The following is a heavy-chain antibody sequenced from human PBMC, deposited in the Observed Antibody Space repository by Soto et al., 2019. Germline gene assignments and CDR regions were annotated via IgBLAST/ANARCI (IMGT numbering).Heavy chain of an antibody. V-gene: IGHV1-69*02. CDR1: GGTFNSYT. Sequence: QVQLVQSGAEVKKPGSSVKVSCQASGGTFNSYTITWVRRAPGQGLEWMERIIPLLAIPKYAKTFQGRVTMTADKSTSTVYMELSSLKSDATAVYTCERTAAVYSNNMHTAEIFQHRCQGTLVTVSS. CDR2: IIPLLAIP. J-gene: IGHJ1*01. CDR3: ERTAAVYSNNMHTAEIFQH. D-gene: IGHD6-13*01.